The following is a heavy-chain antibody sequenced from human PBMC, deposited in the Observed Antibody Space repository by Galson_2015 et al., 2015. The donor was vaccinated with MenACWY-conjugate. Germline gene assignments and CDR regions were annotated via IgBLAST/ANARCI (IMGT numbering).Heavy chain of an antibody. Sequence: TLSLTCTVSGGSVSSGDYYWTWIRQPAGKGLEWIGRIYSSGTTHYNPSLASRVTISLDTSKNQFSLQLNSVTPEDTAVYYCAREAPRYDPWGQGTLVTVSS. CDR1: GGSVSSGDYY. CDR3: AREAPRYDP. J-gene: IGHJ5*02. V-gene: IGHV4-61*02. CDR2: IYSSGTT.